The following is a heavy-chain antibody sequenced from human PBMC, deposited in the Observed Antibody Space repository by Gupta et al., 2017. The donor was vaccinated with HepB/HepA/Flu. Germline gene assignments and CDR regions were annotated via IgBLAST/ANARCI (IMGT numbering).Heavy chain of an antibody. D-gene: IGHD6-6*01. Sequence: QVQLQESCPGLVKPSETLSLTCTVSGASISSNFWSWIRQPAGKGLEWIGRIYTSGSTYYNPSLKSRVSMSIDASKNQFSLKLNSVTAADTAIYYCARVVAVRYCDYWGQGALVTVS. CDR1: GASISSNF. V-gene: IGHV4-4*07. CDR2: IYTSGST. J-gene: IGHJ4*02. CDR3: ARVVAVRYCDY.